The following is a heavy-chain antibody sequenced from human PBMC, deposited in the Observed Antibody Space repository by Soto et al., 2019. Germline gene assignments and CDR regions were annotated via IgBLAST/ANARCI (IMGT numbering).Heavy chain of an antibody. D-gene: IGHD5-12*01. CDR3: ARDERSGYNPIDY. J-gene: IGHJ4*02. Sequence: ETLSLTCIVSGGSISSSNYYWGWVRQPPGKGLEWIGIIYYTGSTYYNPSLKSRVAISVHTSTNQFSLKLSSVTAADTAVYYCARDERSGYNPIDYWGQGTLVTVSS. CDR1: GGSISSSNYY. CDR2: IYYTGST. V-gene: IGHV4-39*07.